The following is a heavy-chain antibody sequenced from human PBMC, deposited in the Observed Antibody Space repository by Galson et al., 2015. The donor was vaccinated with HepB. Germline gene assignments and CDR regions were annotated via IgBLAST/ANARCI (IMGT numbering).Heavy chain of an antibody. Sequence: CAISGDSVFTNGVAWNWIRQSPSRGLEWLGRTYYRSTWRHDYAVSVESRITINLDTSVNHFSLQLNSVTPEDTAMYYCARGRNGGLDGWGQGTLVTVS. J-gene: IGHJ5*02. CDR1: GDSVFTNGVA. CDR2: TYYRSTWRH. V-gene: IGHV6-1*01. D-gene: IGHD3-16*01. CDR3: ARGRNGGLDG.